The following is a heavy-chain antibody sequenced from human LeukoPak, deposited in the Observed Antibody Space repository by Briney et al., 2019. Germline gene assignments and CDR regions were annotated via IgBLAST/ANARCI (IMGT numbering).Heavy chain of an antibody. CDR1: GFTFSSYS. Sequence: VKPGGSLRLSCAASGFTFSSYSMNWVRQAPGKGLEWVSSISSSSSYIYYADSVKGRFTISRDNAKNSLYLQMNSLRAEDTAVYYCARVMDYYDSIQGFGFDYWGQGTLVTVSS. V-gene: IGHV3-21*01. CDR3: ARVMDYYDSIQGFGFDY. J-gene: IGHJ4*02. D-gene: IGHD3-22*01. CDR2: ISSSSSYI.